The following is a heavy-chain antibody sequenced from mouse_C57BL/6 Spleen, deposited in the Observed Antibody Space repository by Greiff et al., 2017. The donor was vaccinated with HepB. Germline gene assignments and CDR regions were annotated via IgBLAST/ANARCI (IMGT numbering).Heavy chain of an antibody. Sequence: VQLQQSGAELVKPGASVKLSCKASGYTFTSYWMHWVKQRPGQGLEWIGMIHPNSGSTNYNEKFKSKATLTVDKSSSTDYMQLSSLTSEDSAVYYCARSAIFTSYAMDYWGQGTSVTVPS. CDR2: IHPNSGST. D-gene: IGHD1-1*01. CDR1: GYTFTSYW. CDR3: ARSAIFTSYAMDY. J-gene: IGHJ4*01. V-gene: IGHV1-64*01.